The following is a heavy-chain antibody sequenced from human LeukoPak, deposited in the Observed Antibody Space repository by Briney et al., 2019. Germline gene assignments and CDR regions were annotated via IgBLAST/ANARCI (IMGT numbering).Heavy chain of an antibody. D-gene: IGHD4-17*01. CDR2: INHSGST. V-gene: IGHV4-34*01. CDR3: ARVDYGDYSKHFDY. CDR1: GGSFSGYY. J-gene: IGHJ4*02. Sequence: SETLSLTCAVYGGSFSGYYWSWIRQPPGKGLEWIGEINHSGSTNYNPSLKSRITISVDTSKNQFSLKLSSVTAADTAVYYCARVDYGDYSKHFDYWGQGTLVTVSS.